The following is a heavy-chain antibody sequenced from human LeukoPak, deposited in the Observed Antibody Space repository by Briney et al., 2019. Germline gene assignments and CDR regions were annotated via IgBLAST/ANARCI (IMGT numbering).Heavy chain of an antibody. J-gene: IGHJ4*02. CDR2: ISAYNGNT. Sequence: GASVKVSCKASGHTFTGYYMHWVRQVPGQGLEWMGWISAYNGNTNYAQKLQGRVTMTTDTSTSTAYMELRSLRSDDTAVYYCARGGSSLPLGFDYWGQGTLVTVSS. V-gene: IGHV1-18*04. D-gene: IGHD6-13*01. CDR1: GHTFTGYY. CDR3: ARGGSSLPLGFDY.